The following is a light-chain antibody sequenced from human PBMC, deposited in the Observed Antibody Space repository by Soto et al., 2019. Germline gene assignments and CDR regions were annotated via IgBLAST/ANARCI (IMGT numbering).Light chain of an antibody. CDR3: CSYAGSRTVA. CDR1: SSDVGSYNV. Sequence: QAVVTQPASVSGSPGQSITISCTGTSSDVGSYNVVSWYQQDPGKAPKLMIYEGSKRPSGVSNRFSGSKSGNTASLTISGLQAEDEADYYCCSYAGSRTVAFGGGTKLTVL. CDR2: EGS. V-gene: IGLV2-23*01. J-gene: IGLJ2*01.